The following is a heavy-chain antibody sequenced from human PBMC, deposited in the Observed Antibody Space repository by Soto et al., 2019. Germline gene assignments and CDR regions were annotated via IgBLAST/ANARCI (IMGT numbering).Heavy chain of an antibody. CDR2: ISANGGVA. V-gene: IGHV3-23*01. J-gene: IGHJ4*02. D-gene: IGHD1-1*01. Sequence: LXLSCASSGFAFGHSDMSWCLQAPGKGLEWVSVISANGGVAYYVDSVKGRLTISRDNSKNTLFLQMNSLRVEDTAVYYCTKRLGSTATTYGDFWGQGTPVTVSS. CDR1: GFAFGHSD. CDR3: TKRLGSTATTYGDF.